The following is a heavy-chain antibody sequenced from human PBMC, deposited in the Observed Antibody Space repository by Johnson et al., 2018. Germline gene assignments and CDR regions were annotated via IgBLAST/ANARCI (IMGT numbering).Heavy chain of an antibody. J-gene: IGHJ6*02. V-gene: IGHV1-69*01. CDR1: GGTLSSYA. CDR2: IITLFGTT. CDR3: ARDLIEFQKYYSGYDYYYYCGMDV. D-gene: IGHD5-12*01. Sequence: VQLVVSGAEVKKXGSSVKVSCKVSGGTLSSYAISWVRQAPGHGLEWLGGIITLFGTTNYAQKFQGRVTITADESTRTAYTEMSSLRSEDTAVYYCARDLIEFQKYYSGYDYYYYCGMDVWGQGTTVSVSS.